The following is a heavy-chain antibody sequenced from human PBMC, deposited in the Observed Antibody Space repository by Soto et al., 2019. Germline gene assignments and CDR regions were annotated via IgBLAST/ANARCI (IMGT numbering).Heavy chain of an antibody. J-gene: IGHJ6*02. CDR2: IDPSDSYT. CDR1: GYSFTSYC. Sequence: LVESLKISCKGSGYSFTSYCISWVRQMPGKGLEWMGRIDPSDSYTNYSPSFQGHVTISADKSISTAYLQWSSLKASDTAMYYCARTSMQSRGYSYGHGGMDVWGQGTTVTVS. D-gene: IGHD5-18*01. CDR3: ARTSMQSRGYSYGHGGMDV. V-gene: IGHV5-10-1*01.